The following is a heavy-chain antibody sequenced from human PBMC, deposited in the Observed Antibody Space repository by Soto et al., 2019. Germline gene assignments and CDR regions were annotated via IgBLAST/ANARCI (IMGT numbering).Heavy chain of an antibody. CDR1: GFTFRSYG. D-gene: IGHD3-22*01. Sequence: GGSLRLSCAASGFTFRSYGMHWVRQAPGKGLEWVAVISYDGSNKYYADSVKGRFTISRDNSKNTLYLQMNSLRAEDTAVYYCAKDRVPTYYYDSSGYFGRSEPPSRPYYFDYWGQGTLVTVS. CDR2: ISYDGSNK. V-gene: IGHV3-30*18. CDR3: AKDRVPTYYYDSSGYFGRSEPPSRPYYFDY. J-gene: IGHJ4*02.